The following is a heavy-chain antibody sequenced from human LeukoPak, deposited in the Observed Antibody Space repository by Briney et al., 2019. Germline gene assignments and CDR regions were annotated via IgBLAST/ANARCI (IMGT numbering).Heavy chain of an antibody. CDR3: ARDRPMVRGVTGPGGFDY. J-gene: IGHJ4*02. CDR2: ISGSGSDI. V-gene: IGHV3-11*01. D-gene: IGHD3-10*01. Sequence: PGGSLRLSCAASGFILSDRYMAWIRQAPGKGLEWLSYISGSGSDINYADSVKGRFTISRDNAKNSLYLQMNSLRAEDTAVYYCARDRPMVRGVTGPGGFDYWGQGTLVTVSS. CDR1: GFILSDRY.